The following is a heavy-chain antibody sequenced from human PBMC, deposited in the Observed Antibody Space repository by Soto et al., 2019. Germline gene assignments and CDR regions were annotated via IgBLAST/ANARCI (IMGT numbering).Heavy chain of an antibody. D-gene: IGHD3-16*02. Sequence: QVQLVESGGGVVQPGRSLRLSCAASGFTFSSYGMHWVRQAPGKGLEWVAVISYDGSNKYYADSVKGRFTISRDNSKNTLYLQMNSLRAEDTAVYYCAKDIGVSLSSLDYWGQGTLVTVSS. CDR1: GFTFSSYG. CDR3: AKDIGVSLSSLDY. V-gene: IGHV3-30*18. J-gene: IGHJ4*02. CDR2: ISYDGSNK.